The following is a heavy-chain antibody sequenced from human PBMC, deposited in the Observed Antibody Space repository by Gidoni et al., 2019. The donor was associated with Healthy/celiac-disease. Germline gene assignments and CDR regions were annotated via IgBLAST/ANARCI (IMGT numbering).Heavy chain of an antibody. CDR3: AKDGVGYSYGYWSFSIRAHFDY. Sequence: EVQLLESGGGLVQPGGSLRLSCAASGFTFSSYAMSWVRQAPGKGLEWVSAISGSGGSKYYADSVKGRFTISRDNSKNTLYLQMNSLRAEDTAVYYCAKDGVGYSYGYWSFSIRAHFDYWGQGTLVTVSS. D-gene: IGHD5-18*01. CDR2: ISGSGGSK. J-gene: IGHJ4*02. CDR1: GFTFSSYA. V-gene: IGHV3-23*01.